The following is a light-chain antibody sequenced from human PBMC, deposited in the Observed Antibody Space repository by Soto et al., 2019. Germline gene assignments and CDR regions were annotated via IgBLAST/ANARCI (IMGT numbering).Light chain of an antibody. V-gene: IGKV3-20*01. CDR2: DAS. CDR3: QQYGSSPRT. J-gene: IGKJ1*01. CDR1: QSVSGRY. Sequence: IVLTQSPGTLSLSPGERATLSCRASQSVSGRYLAWYQQKPGQAPRLLIYDASIRATGIPDRFSGSGSGTDFTLTISRLEPEDFAVYYCQQYGSSPRTFGKGTKVEIK.